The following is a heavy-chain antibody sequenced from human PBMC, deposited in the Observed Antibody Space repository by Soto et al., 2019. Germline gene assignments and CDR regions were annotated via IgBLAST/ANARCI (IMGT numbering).Heavy chain of an antibody. CDR2: IIPMFGTS. V-gene: IGHV1-69*05. Sequence: GLEWMGGIIPMFGTSTYAQKFQGRVTMTTDTSTSTAYMELRSLRSDDTAVYYCARGDHYDSRGYYPGDYWGQGTLVTVSS. D-gene: IGHD3-22*01. J-gene: IGHJ4*02. CDR3: ARGDHYDSRGYYPGDY.